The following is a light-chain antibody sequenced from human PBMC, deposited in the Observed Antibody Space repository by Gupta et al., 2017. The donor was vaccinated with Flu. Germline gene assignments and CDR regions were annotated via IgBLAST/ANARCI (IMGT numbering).Light chain of an antibody. J-gene: IGLJ3*02. CDR2: SNH. Sequence: RVPISCSGSNSNIGGNSVNWYQQFPGTAPKLLIHSNHQRPSGVPDRFSGSKSGTSASLAISGLQSEDDADYFCATWDDSLKGWVFGGGTKLTVL. CDR3: ATWDDSLKGWV. CDR1: NSNIGGNS. V-gene: IGLV1-44*01.